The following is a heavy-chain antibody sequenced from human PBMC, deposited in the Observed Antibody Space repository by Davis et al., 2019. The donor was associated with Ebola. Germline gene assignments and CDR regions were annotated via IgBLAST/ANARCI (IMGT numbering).Heavy chain of an antibody. CDR1: GGTFSSYA. D-gene: IGHD3-3*01. CDR3: ARGRILEVGWFDP. V-gene: IGHV1-69*04. Sequence: SVKVSCKASGGTFSSYAISWVRQAPGQGLEWMGRIIPILGIANYAQKFQGRVTITADKSTSTAYMELSSLRSEDTAVYYCARGRILEVGWFDPWGQGTLVTVSS. J-gene: IGHJ5*02. CDR2: IIPILGIA.